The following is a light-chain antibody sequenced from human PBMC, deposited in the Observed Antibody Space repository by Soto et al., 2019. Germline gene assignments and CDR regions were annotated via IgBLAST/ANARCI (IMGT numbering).Light chain of an antibody. CDR2: GAS. CDR1: QSVKSS. Sequence: EIMMTQSPATVSVSPGERATLSCRASQSVKSSLAWYQQKPGQAPRLLIYGASTRATGIPARFSGSGSGTEFTLTISSLQSEDFAIYYCQQRADWPITFGQGTRLEIK. CDR3: QQRADWPIT. V-gene: IGKV3-15*01. J-gene: IGKJ5*01.